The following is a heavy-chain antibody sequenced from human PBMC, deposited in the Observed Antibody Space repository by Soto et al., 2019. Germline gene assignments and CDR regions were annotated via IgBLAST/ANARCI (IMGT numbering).Heavy chain of an antibody. CDR2: INLDNGDT. Sequence: QVQLVQSGAEVKKPGASVKVSCKTSGYIFIGYYMHWVRQAPGQGPEWMGWINLDNGDTNYAQKFQGRVTVTRDTSISTAYMELGGVGGDDTAIYYCARARLSVVGRSPTGLDYWGQGTLVTVSS. J-gene: IGHJ4*02. V-gene: IGHV1-2*02. CDR1: GYIFIGYY. CDR3: ARARLSVVGRSPTGLDY. D-gene: IGHD6-19*01.